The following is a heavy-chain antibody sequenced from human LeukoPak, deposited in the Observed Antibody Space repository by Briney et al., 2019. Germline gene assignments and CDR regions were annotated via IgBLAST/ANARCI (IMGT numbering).Heavy chain of an antibody. CDR3: ASQRGRASAWFDY. Sequence: GGSLRLSCAASGFTFSSYSMNWVRQAPGKGLEWVSYISSSSSSTIYYADSVKGRFTISRDNAKNSLYLQMNSLRAEDTAVYYCASQRGRASAWFDYWGQGTLVTVSS. V-gene: IGHV3-48*01. J-gene: IGHJ4*02. CDR1: GFTFSSYS. D-gene: IGHD6-19*01. CDR2: ISSSSSSTI.